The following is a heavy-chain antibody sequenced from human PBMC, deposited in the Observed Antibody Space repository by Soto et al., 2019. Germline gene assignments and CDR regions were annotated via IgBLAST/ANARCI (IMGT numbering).Heavy chain of an antibody. CDR2: ISYDGSNK. CDR3: AKDPTLLAAADYYYYYGMDV. V-gene: IGHV3-30*18. D-gene: IGHD6-13*01. CDR1: GFTFSSYG. Sequence: QVQLVESGGGVVQPGRSLRLSCAASGFTFSSYGMHWVRQAPGKGLEWVAVISYDGSNKYYADSVKGRFTISRDNSKNTLYLQMTSRGGEDTAVYYCAKDPTLLAAADYYYYYGMDVWGQGTTITVSS. J-gene: IGHJ6*02.